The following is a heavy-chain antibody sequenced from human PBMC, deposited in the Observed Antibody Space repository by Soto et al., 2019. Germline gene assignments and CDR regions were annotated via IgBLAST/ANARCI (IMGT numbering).Heavy chain of an antibody. Sequence: EVQLVESGGGLVKPGGSLRLSCAASGFTFNNAWMSWVRQAPGKGLEWVGRIKSKTDGGTTDYAAPVKGRFSISRDDSKNTLYLQMNSLTTEDTAVYYCTTVTYSSDGLDYWGQGTLVTVSS. CDR3: TTVTYSSDGLDY. CDR1: GFTFNNAW. J-gene: IGHJ4*02. D-gene: IGHD2-15*01. CDR2: IKSKTDGGTT. V-gene: IGHV3-15*01.